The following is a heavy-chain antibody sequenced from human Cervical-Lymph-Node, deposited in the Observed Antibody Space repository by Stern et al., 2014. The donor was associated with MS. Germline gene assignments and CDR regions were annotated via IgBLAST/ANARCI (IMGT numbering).Heavy chain of an antibody. V-gene: IGHV1-24*01. CDR2: FDAQAGET. CDR3: ATDRSVISTGTEVGHCYFDL. D-gene: IGHD1-1*01. Sequence: QVQLVQSGAEVKKPGASVKVSCKVSGYTLTELSMHWVRQAPGKGLEWMGGFDAQAGETIYAQKFQGTVTMTEDTSTDTAYMELSSLRSEDTAVYYCATDRSVISTGTEVGHCYFDLWGRGTLVTVSS. CDR1: GYTLTELS. J-gene: IGHJ2*01.